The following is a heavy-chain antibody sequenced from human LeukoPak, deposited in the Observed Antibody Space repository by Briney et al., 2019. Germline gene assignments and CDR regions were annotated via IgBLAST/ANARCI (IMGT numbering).Heavy chain of an antibody. J-gene: IGHJ6*03. CDR2: ISYDGSND. Sequence: GGSLRLSCAASGFTFSSFAMHWVRQAPGKGLEWLAVISYDGSNDYYAGSLKGRFTMSRDNSRNTLYLQMNSLRAEDTAVYYCARDRSGSQYYIDVWGKGATVTVSS. CDR1: GFTFSSFA. D-gene: IGHD1-26*01. CDR3: ARDRSGSQYYIDV. V-gene: IGHV3-30-3*01.